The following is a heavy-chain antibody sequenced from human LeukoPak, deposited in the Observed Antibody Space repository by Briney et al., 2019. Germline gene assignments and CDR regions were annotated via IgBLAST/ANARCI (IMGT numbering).Heavy chain of an antibody. Sequence: WASVKVSCKASGGTFSSYAISWVRQAPGQGLEWMGGIIPIFGTANYAQKFQGRVTITADESTSTAYMELSSLRSEDTAVYYCARDRDWGTDYFDYWGQGTLATVSS. CDR2: IIPIFGTA. V-gene: IGHV1-69*13. CDR1: GGTFSSYA. D-gene: IGHD3-16*01. CDR3: ARDRDWGTDYFDY. J-gene: IGHJ4*02.